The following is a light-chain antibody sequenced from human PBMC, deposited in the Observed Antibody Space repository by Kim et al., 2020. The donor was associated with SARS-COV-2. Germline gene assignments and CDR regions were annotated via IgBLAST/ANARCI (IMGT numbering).Light chain of an antibody. CDR2: DAS. CDR1: HSVSTS. CDR3: QQRSNWPPALT. Sequence: PGERATLSCRASHSVSTSLAWYQPKPGQAPRLLIYDASNRATGIPDRFSGSGSGTDFTLTISSLESEDFAVYYCQQRSNWPPALTFGGGTKVDIK. V-gene: IGKV3-11*01. J-gene: IGKJ4*01.